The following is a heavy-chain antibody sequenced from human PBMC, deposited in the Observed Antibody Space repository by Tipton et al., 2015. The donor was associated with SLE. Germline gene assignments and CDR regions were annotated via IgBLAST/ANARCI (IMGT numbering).Heavy chain of an antibody. CDR1: GFTFSSYG. CDR3: ARDLSGADAFDI. D-gene: IGHD2-8*02. CDR2: IWYDGSNK. J-gene: IGHJ3*02. Sequence: SLRLSCAASGFTFSSYGMHWVRQAPGKGLEWVAVIWYDGSNKYYADSVKGRFTISRDNSKNTLYLQMNSLRAEDTAVYYCARDLSGADAFDIWGQGTMVTVSS. V-gene: IGHV3-33*01.